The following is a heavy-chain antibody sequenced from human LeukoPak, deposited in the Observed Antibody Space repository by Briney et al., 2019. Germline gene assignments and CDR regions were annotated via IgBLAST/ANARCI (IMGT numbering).Heavy chain of an antibody. CDR1: GGSISSGDYY. D-gene: IGHD5-24*01. J-gene: IGHJ3*02. CDR3: ARSHVEIAFDI. V-gene: IGHV4-30-4*08. CDR2: IYYSGST. Sequence: SQTLSLTCTVSGGSISSGDYYWSWIRQPPGKGLEWIGYIYYSGSTYYNPSLKSRVTISVDTSKDQFSLKLSSVTAADTAVYYCARSHVEIAFDIWGQGTMVTVSS.